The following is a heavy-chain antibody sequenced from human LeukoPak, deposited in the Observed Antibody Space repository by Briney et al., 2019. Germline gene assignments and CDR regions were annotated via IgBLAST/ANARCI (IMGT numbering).Heavy chain of an antibody. Sequence: PGRSLRLSCTTSGFTFWDYGMSWGRQAPGKGLEWVTVISYDGSDKYYADSVKGRFTISRDNSRNTLYLQMNSLRVEDTAVYYCAKEVGTFTLDYWGQGTLVTVSS. V-gene: IGHV3-30*18. J-gene: IGHJ4*02. CDR2: ISYDGSDK. D-gene: IGHD1-26*01. CDR1: GFTFWDYG. CDR3: AKEVGTFTLDY.